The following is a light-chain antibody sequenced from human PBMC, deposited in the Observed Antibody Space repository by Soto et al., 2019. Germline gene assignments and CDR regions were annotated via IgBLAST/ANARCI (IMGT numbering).Light chain of an antibody. CDR3: QHYNNWPRT. CDR1: QSVSRN. V-gene: IGKV3-15*01. J-gene: IGKJ1*01. Sequence: EIVMTQSPATLSVSPGERATLSCRASQSVSRNLAWYQQKPGQAPRLLIYGASTRATGIPARFSGSRSGTEFTLTISGLQSEDFAVYYCQHYNNWPRTFGQGTKVEIK. CDR2: GAS.